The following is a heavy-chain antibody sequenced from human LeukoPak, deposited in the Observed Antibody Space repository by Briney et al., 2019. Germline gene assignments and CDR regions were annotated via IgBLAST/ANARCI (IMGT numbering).Heavy chain of an antibody. CDR3: ARGSRVVAASYYFDY. CDR1: GYTHTSYY. D-gene: IGHD2-15*01. J-gene: IGHJ4*02. CDR2: INPSGGST. V-gene: IGHV1-46*04. Sequence: ASVNVSCKACGYTHTSYYMHWLRQPAAQELDGMGIINPSGGSTSYAQKLQGRVTMTRDTSTSTVYIELSSLRSEDTAVYYCARGSRVVAASYYFDYWGQGNLVTVSS.